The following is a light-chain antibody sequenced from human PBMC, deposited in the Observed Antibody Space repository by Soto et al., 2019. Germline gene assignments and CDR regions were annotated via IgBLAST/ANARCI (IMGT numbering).Light chain of an antibody. CDR1: QSFRGL. CDR2: DAY. J-gene: IGKJ5*01. V-gene: IGKV3-11*01. CDR3: QQRHMWPIT. Sequence: EVLVTQSPVTLSLSPWEIATLSCRASQSFRGLLAWYQQKPGQAPRLLIYDAYNRATGIPPRFSGSGSGTDFTLTISSLEPEDSAVYYCQQRHMWPITFGQGTRLEI.